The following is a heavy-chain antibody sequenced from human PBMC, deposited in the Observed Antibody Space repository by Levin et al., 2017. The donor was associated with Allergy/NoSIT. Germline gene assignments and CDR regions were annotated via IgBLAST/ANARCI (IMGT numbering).Heavy chain of an antibody. V-gene: IGHV1-24*01. D-gene: IGHD3-10*01. Sequence: ASVKVSCKVSGYSLTELSMNWVRQAPGKGLEWMGGFDPEVGGTIYAQKFQGRVTMTEDIDTAYMELSSLRSEDTAVYFCATYYRPLIRNWFDPWGQGTLVTVSS. CDR2: FDPEVGGT. CDR1: GYSLTELS. J-gene: IGHJ5*02. CDR3: ATYYRPLIRNWFDP.